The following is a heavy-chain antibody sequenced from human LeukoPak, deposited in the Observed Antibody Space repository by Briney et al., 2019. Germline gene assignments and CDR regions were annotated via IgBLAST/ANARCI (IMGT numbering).Heavy chain of an antibody. D-gene: IGHD3-10*01. CDR1: GFTFSSYA. J-gene: IGHJ4*02. V-gene: IGHV3-30*04. Sequence: RGSLRLSCAASGFTFSSYAMHWVRQAPGKGLEWVAVISYDGSNKYYADSVKGRFTISRDNSKNTLYLQMNSLRAEDTAVYYCARDSRPLVGLLWFGELPDYWGQGTLVTVSS. CDR2: ISYDGSNK. CDR3: ARDSRPLVGLLWFGELPDY.